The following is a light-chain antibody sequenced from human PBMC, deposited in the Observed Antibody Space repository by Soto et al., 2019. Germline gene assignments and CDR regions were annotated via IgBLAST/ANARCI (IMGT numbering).Light chain of an antibody. CDR2: EVS. CDR1: SSDVGGYNY. CDR3: SSYTSNSTHVV. Sequence: QSALTQPASVSGSTGRSITISCTGTSSDVGGYNYVSWYQQHPGKAPKLMIYEVSNRPSGVSNRFSGSKSGNTASLTISGLQAEDEAYYYCSSYTSNSTHVVFGGGTKLTV. V-gene: IGLV2-14*01. J-gene: IGLJ2*01.